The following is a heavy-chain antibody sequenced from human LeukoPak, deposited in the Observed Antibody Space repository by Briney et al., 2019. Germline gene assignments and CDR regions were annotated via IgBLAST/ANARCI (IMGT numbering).Heavy chain of an antibody. J-gene: IGHJ4*02. D-gene: IGHD1-26*01. V-gene: IGHV1-46*01. CDR2: INPSGGST. Sequence: MGIINPSGGSTSYAQKFQGRVTMTRDTSTSTVYMELSSLRSEDTAVYYCARDSLSGSYFVYWGQGTLVTVSS. CDR3: ARDSLSGSYFVY.